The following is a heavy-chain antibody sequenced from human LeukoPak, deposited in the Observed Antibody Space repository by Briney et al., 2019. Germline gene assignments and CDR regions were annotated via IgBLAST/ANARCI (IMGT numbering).Heavy chain of an antibody. CDR1: GFTFSNAW. CDR3: TTVQQWLAQALGY. CDR2: IKRKSDGRTT. Sequence: GGPLRLSCAASGFTFSNAWMTWVRQAPGKGLEWVGHIKRKSDGRTTDYAAPVKGRFTISRDDSKNTLYLYMDSLKTEDTAVYYCTTVQQWLAQALGYWGQGTLVTVSS. D-gene: IGHD6-19*01. V-gene: IGHV3-15*01. J-gene: IGHJ4*02.